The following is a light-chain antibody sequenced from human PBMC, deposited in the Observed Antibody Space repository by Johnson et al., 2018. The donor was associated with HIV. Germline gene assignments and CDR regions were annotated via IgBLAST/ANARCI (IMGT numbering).Light chain of an antibody. CDR1: NSNIGNNY. J-gene: IGLJ1*01. CDR2: ENN. Sequence: QSVLTQPPSVSAAAGHKVTISCSGNNSNIGNNYVSWYQELPGTAPKLLIYENNKRPSGIPDRFSGSKSGTSATLGITGLQTADEADYYCGTWDKSLSTGAVFGTGTKVTVL. V-gene: IGLV1-51*02. CDR3: GTWDKSLSTGAV.